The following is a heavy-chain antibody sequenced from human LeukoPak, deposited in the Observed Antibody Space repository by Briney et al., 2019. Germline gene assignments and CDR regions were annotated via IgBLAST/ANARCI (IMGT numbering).Heavy chain of an antibody. V-gene: IGHV4-59*08. CDR2: IYYSGST. Sequence: SETLSLTCTVSGGSISSYYWSWIRQPPGKGLEWIGYIYYSGSTNYNPSLKSRVTISVDTSKNQFSLNLGSVTAADTAVYFCARMGGYSGYATHWGPGTLVTVSS. CDR3: ARMGGYSGYATH. J-gene: IGHJ4*02. D-gene: IGHD5-12*01. CDR1: GGSISSYY.